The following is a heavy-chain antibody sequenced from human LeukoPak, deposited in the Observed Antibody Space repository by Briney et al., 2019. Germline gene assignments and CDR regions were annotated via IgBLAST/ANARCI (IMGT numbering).Heavy chain of an antibody. CDR1: GFSFSTYS. CDR2: ISSSSSYI. D-gene: IGHD3-10*01. J-gene: IGHJ4*02. CDR3: ARGEYGSGSYHIDY. Sequence: GGSLRLSCAASGFSFSTYSMNWVRQAPGTVLEWVSFISSSSSYIYYADSVKGRFTISRDNAKNSLYLQMNSLRAEDTAVYYCARGEYGSGSYHIDYWGQGTLVTVSS. V-gene: IGHV3-21*01.